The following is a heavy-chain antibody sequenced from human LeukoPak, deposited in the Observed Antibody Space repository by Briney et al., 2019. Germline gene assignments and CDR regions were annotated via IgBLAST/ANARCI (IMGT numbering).Heavy chain of an antibody. D-gene: IGHD3-3*01. CDR3: ARDTYYDFWSGPDY. J-gene: IGHJ4*02. CDR1: GYTLTSDG. Sequence: ASVKVSCKASGYTLTSDGISWVPQAPGQGLGWVGWISAFNGNTNYAQKLQGRVTMTTDTSTSTAYMELRSLRSDDTAVYYCARDTYYDFWSGPDYWGQGTLVTVSS. CDR2: ISAFNGNT. V-gene: IGHV1-18*01.